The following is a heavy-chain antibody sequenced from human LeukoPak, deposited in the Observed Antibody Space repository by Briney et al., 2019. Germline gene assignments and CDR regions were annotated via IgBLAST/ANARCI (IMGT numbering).Heavy chain of an antibody. D-gene: IGHD3-10*01. J-gene: IGHJ4*02. CDR1: GFTFDDYD. Sequence: GGSLRLSCAASGFTFDDYDIHWVRQAPGQGLEWVSLISGDGGSTYYADSVKGRFTISRDNSNNSLYLQVNSLRSEDTALYYCARACFGNRSGGGFDYWGQGTLVTVSS. CDR2: ISGDGGST. V-gene: IGHV3-43*02. CDR3: ARACFGNRSGGGFDY.